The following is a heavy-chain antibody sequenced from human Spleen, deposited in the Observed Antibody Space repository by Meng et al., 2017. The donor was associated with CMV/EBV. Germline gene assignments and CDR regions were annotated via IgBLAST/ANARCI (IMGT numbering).Heavy chain of an antibody. V-gene: IGHV4-38-2*02. D-gene: IGHD4/OR15-4a*01. CDR3: ARPFQGANWFDP. CDR2: VYHSGST. Sequence: SETLSLTCTVSGYSISSGYYWGWIRQPPGKGLEWIGSVYHSGSTYYNLSLKSRVTISVDTSKSQFSLRLSSVTAADTAVYFCARPFQGANWFDPWGQGTLVTVSS. J-gene: IGHJ5*02. CDR1: GYSISSGYY.